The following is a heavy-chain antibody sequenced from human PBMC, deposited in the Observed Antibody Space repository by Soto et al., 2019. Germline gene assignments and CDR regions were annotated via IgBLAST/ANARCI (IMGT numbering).Heavy chain of an antibody. V-gene: IGHV1-69*13. CDR3: AKVRYSSPMGYYYGMDV. D-gene: IGHD6-19*01. Sequence: SVKVSCKASRVAFSKFIVTWVRQAPGLGLEWVGGIIPIFGTANYARKFQGRVTITADESTSTSYMEVNNLRSEDTAVYYCAKVRYSSPMGYYYGMDVWGQGTTVTVSS. CDR1: RVAFSKFI. J-gene: IGHJ6*02. CDR2: IIPIFGTA.